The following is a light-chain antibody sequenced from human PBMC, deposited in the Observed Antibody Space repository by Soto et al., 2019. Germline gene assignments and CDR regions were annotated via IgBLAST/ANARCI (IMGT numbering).Light chain of an antibody. Sequence: DIQMTQSPSSLSASVGDRVTITCRASQSISSYLNWYQQKPGKAPKLLIYAASSLQSGVPSRFSGSGSGTDFTLTISSLQPEDFATYYCQRSYSTPLTFGQGTKVELK. V-gene: IGKV1-39*01. CDR2: AAS. CDR3: QRSYSTPLT. J-gene: IGKJ1*01. CDR1: QSISSY.